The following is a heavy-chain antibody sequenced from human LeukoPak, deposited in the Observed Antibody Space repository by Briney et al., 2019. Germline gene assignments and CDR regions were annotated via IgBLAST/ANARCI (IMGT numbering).Heavy chain of an antibody. Sequence: PSETLSLTCTVSGGSISSYYWSWIRQPPGKGLEWIGYIYYSGSTNYNPSLKSRVTISVDTSKNQFSLKLSSVTAADTAVYYCARQIEYSSSSGWFDPWGQGTLVTVSS. CDR2: IYYSGST. J-gene: IGHJ5*02. CDR3: ARQIEYSSSSGWFDP. D-gene: IGHD6-6*01. V-gene: IGHV4-59*08. CDR1: GGSISSYY.